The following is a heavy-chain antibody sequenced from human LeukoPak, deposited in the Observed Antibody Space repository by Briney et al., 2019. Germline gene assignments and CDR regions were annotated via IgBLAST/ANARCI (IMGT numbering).Heavy chain of an antibody. Sequence: SETLSLTCAVSGGSISSGSYYWHWIRQPAGKGLEWIGRIYTRGSTNYNPSLKSRVTISVDTSKNHFSLKLSSVTAADTAVYYCARGQNTLFGVVTWDDAFDIWGQGTMVTVSS. CDR1: GGSISSGSYY. J-gene: IGHJ3*02. D-gene: IGHD3-3*01. CDR3: ARGQNTLFGVVTWDDAFDI. V-gene: IGHV4-61*02. CDR2: IYTRGST.